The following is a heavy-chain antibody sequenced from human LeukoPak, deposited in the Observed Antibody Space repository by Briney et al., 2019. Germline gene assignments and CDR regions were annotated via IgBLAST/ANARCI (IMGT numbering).Heavy chain of an antibody. J-gene: IGHJ4*02. V-gene: IGHV3-23*01. CDR2: ISPSGSA. Sequence: GGSLRLSYAASGFTFSNYAMSWVRQAPGKGLEWVSVISPSGSAYNADPVKGRFTISRDNSKDTAYLQMDSLRAEDTATYYCAKSRSAMVRGVIEYWGQGTLVTVSS. CDR3: AKSRSAMVRGVIEY. CDR1: GFTFSNYA. D-gene: IGHD3-10*01.